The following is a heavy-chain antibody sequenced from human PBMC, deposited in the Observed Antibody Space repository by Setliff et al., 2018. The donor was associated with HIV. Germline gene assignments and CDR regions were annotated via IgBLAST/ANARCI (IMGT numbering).Heavy chain of an antibody. V-gene: IGHV1-18*04. D-gene: IGHD3-10*01. CDR3: ARDRQDYSAGSYIYYFDY. J-gene: IGHJ4*02. CDR2: ISTHNDDT. CDR1: GYTFINYA. Sequence: ASVKVSCKASGYTFINYAMNWVRQAPGQGLEWMGWISTHNDDTDYAQKFQGRVTMTRDTSTSTVYMELRSLRSDDTAVYYCARDRQDYSAGSYIYYFDYWGQGTLVTVSS.